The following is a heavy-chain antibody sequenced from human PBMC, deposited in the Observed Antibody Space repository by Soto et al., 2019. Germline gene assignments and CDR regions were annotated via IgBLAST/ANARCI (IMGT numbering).Heavy chain of an antibody. CDR3: ARDRDPYYYYYGMDV. Sequence: QVQLVQSGAEVKKPGASVKVSCKASGYTFTSYYMHWVRQAPGQGLEWMGIINPSGGSTSYAQKFQGRVTMTRDTSTSTVYMELSSLRSEDTAVYYCARDRDPYYYYYGMDVWGQGTTVTGSS. V-gene: IGHV1-46*01. J-gene: IGHJ6*02. CDR2: INPSGGST. CDR1: GYTFTSYY.